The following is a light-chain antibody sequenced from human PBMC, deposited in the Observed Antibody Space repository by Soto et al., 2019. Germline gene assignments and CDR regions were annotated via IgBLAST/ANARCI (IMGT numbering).Light chain of an antibody. CDR1: SSDVGSYNY. CDR3: SSYTTSTTQV. Sequence: QSVLTQPASVSGSPGQSITISCTGTSSDVGSYNYVSWYQQHPGKDPKLMIYEVRNRPSGVSDRFSGSKSGKTASLTIFGRQAEEEADYYCSSYTTSTTQVFGGGTKLTVL. CDR2: EVR. V-gene: IGLV2-14*01. J-gene: IGLJ2*01.